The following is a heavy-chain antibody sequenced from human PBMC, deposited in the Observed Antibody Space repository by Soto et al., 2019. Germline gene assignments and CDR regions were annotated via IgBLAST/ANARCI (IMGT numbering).Heavy chain of an antibody. D-gene: IGHD2-15*01. V-gene: IGHV4-59*01. CDR1: GGSISSYY. CDR3: ARDVGYCSGGSCGNWFDP. Sequence: PSETLSLTGTVSGGSISSYYWSWIRQPPGKGLEWIGYIYYSGSTNYNPSLKSRVTISVDTSKNQFSLKLSSVTAADTAVYYCARDVGYCSGGSCGNWFDPWGQGTLVTVSS. CDR2: IYYSGST. J-gene: IGHJ5*02.